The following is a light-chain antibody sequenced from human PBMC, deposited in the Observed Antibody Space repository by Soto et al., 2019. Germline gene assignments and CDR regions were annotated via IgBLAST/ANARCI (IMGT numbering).Light chain of an antibody. J-gene: IGKJ4*01. CDR1: QRVLYSSNNKNY. Sequence: DIVMTQSPDSLAVSLGERATINCKSSQRVLYSSNNKNYLAWYQQKPGQPPKLLIYWASTRESGVPDRFSGSGSGTDFTLTISSLQAEDVAVYYCQQYYSTSLTFGRGTKVEIK. V-gene: IGKV4-1*01. CDR3: QQYYSTSLT. CDR2: WAS.